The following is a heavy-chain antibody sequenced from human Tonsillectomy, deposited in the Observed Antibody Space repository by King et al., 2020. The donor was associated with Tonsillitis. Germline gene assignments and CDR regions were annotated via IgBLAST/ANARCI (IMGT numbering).Heavy chain of an antibody. CDR2: IWPGDSDA. J-gene: IGHJ4*02. CDR3: ARRLGSYSSGWYYFDY. D-gene: IGHD6-19*01. CDR1: GYSFTNYW. V-gene: IGHV5-51*03. Sequence: QLVQSGAEVKKPGASLKISCKGSGYSFTNYWLGWVRQMPGKGLEWMGIIWPGDSDARYSPSFQGQVTISADKSISTAYLQWSSLKASDTAIYYCARRLGSYSSGWYYFDYWGQGTLVTVSS.